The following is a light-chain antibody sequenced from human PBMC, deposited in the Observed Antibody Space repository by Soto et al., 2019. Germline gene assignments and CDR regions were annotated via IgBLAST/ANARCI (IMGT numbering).Light chain of an antibody. V-gene: IGKV3-20*01. J-gene: IGKJ5*01. CDR1: QSVSSSY. Sequence: EIVLTQSPGTLSLSPGERATLSCRASQSVSSSYLAWYQQKPGQAPRLLIYGASSRATGIPDRFSGSGSGTDFTLNIRRLEPEDFEVYYCQQYGSSPITFGQGTRLEIK. CDR3: QQYGSSPIT. CDR2: GAS.